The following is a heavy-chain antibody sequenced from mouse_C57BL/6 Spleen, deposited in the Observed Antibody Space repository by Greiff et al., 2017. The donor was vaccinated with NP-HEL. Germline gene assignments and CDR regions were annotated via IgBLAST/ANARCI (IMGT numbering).Heavy chain of an antibody. CDR3: ARTQTDYYGSSYYFDY. J-gene: IGHJ2*01. CDR2: ISSGSSTV. CDR1: GFTFSDYG. Sequence: EVQLVESGGGLVKPGGSLKLSCAASGFTFSDYGMHWVRQAPEKGLEWVAYISSGSSTVYYADTVKGRFTISRDNAKNTLFLQMTSLRSEDTAMYYCARTQTDYYGSSYYFDYWGQGTTLTVSS. V-gene: IGHV5-17*01. D-gene: IGHD1-1*01.